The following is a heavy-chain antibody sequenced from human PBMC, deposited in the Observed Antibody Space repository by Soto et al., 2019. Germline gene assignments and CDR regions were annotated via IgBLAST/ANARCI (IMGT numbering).Heavy chain of an antibody. D-gene: IGHD3-10*01. J-gene: IGHJ4*02. CDR2: IFSADNT. V-gene: IGHV3-53*01. CDR1: GFTVSSNY. CDR3: AITGASYYIV. Sequence: GSLRLSCAASGFTVSSNYLSWVRQAPGKGLEWVSVIFSADNTHYADSVKGRFTISRDNSKNTVFLQMNSLRAEDTAVYYCAITGASYYIVWGQGTPVTVSS.